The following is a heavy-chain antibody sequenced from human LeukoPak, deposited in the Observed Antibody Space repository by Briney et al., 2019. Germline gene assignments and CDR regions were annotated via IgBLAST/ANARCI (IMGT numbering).Heavy chain of an antibody. CDR3: ARGNGGSYFDY. V-gene: IGHV4-59*01. D-gene: IGHD1-26*01. CDR1: GGSISGYC. Sequence: SETLSLTCTVSGGSISGYCWSWIRQPPGKGLEWIGYIYYSGSTNYNPSLKSRVTISVDTSKNQFSLKLSSVTAADTAVYYCARGNGGSYFDYWGQGTLVTVSS. CDR2: IYYSGST. J-gene: IGHJ4*02.